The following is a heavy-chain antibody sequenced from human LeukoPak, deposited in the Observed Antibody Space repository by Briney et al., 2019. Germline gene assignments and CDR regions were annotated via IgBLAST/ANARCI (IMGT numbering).Heavy chain of an antibody. CDR1: GYTFTSYY. V-gene: IGHV1-18*04. D-gene: IGHD3-3*01. J-gene: IGHJ4*02. CDR3: ARSRSYDFWSALRY. CDR2: ISAYNGNT. Sequence: ASVKVSCKASGYTFTSYYMHWVRQAPGQGLEWMGWISAYNGNTNYAQKLQGRVTMTTDTSTSTAYMELRSLRSDDTAVYYCARSRSYDFWSALRYWGQGTLVTVSS.